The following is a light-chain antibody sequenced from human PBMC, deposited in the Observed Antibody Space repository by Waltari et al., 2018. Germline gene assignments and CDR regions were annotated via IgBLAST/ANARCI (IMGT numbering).Light chain of an antibody. CDR1: SSAVGAYNY. V-gene: IGLV2-11*01. Sequence: QSALTQPRXVSGSPGQAVTISCTGTSSAVGAYNYVSWYQQHPGKAPKLMIYDVSKRPXGVPDRFSGSKSGNTASLTISGLQAEDEAXYYCCSYAXTVFGGGTKLTVL. CDR2: DVS. J-gene: IGLJ2*01. CDR3: CSYAXTV.